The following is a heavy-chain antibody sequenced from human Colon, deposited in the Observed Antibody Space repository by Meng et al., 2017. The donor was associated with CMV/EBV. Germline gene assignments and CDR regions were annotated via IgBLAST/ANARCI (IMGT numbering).Heavy chain of an antibody. V-gene: IGHV4-38-2*02. CDR3: ARREMVRGVDY. CDR2: IYHSGST. D-gene: IGHD3-10*01. Sequence: SETLSLTCTVSGYSISSGYYWGWIRQPPGKGLEWIGSIYHSGSTYYNPSLKSRVTISVDTSKNQFSLKLSSVTAAATAVYYCARREMVRGVDYWGQGTLVTVSS. J-gene: IGHJ4*02. CDR1: GYSISSGYY.